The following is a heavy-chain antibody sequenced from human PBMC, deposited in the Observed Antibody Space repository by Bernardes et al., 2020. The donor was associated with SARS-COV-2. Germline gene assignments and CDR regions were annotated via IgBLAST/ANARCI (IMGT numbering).Heavy chain of an antibody. Sequence: ETLSLTCTVSGGSISSYYWSWIRQPPGKGLEWIGYIYYSGSTNYNPSLKSRVTISVDTSKNQFSLKLSSVTAADTAVYYCARLGCSSTSCPAAFDIWGQGTMVAVSS. CDR2: IYYSGST. D-gene: IGHD2-2*01. V-gene: IGHV4-59*01. CDR3: ARLGCSSTSCPAAFDI. J-gene: IGHJ3*02. CDR1: GGSISSYY.